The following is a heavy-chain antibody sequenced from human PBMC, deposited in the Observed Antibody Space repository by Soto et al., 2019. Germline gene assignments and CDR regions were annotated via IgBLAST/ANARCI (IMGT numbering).Heavy chain of an antibody. CDR1: GDSVSSNSAG. Sequence: SQTLSLTCAITGDSVSSNSAGWSWVRQSPSRGLEWLGRTYYRSKWYYEYAVSVRGRIAINPGTSKNQYSLQLNSVTPEDTAVYFCARGEQYSGRIFDYWGKGTLVTVSS. CDR2: TYYRSKWYY. V-gene: IGHV6-1*01. J-gene: IGHJ4*01. D-gene: IGHD1-26*01. CDR3: ARGEQYSGRIFDY.